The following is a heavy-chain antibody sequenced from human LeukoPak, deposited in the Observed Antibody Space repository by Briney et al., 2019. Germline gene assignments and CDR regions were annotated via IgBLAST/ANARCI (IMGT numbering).Heavy chain of an antibody. V-gene: IGHV4-34*01. CDR3: ARGRDRSKAGDH. D-gene: IGHD5-24*01. Sequence: PSETLSLTCGVSGEPFSGYYWSWIRQPPGKGLEWIGEIHPHGIFYYNSSLVSRVTISIDTSKTQFSLRLTSVTAADTAFYYCARGRDRSKAGDHWGQGSLVTVSS. CDR1: GEPFSGYY. J-gene: IGHJ4*02. CDR2: IHPHGIF.